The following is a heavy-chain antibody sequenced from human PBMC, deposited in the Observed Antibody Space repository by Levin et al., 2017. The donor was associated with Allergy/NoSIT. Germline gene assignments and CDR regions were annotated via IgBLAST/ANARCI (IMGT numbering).Heavy chain of an antibody. D-gene: IGHD6-19*01. J-gene: IGHJ4*02. V-gene: IGHV1-18*01. CDR1: GYTFTSYG. Sequence: GGSLRLSCKASGYTFTSYGISWVRQAPGQGLEWMGWISAYNGNTNYAQKLQGRVTMTTDTSTSTAYMELRSLRSDDTAVYYCARRIAVADFDYWGQGTLVTVSS. CDR2: ISAYNGNT. CDR3: ARRIAVADFDY.